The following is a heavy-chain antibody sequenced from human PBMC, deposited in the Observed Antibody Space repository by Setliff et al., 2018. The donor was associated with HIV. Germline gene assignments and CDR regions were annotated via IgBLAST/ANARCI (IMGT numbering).Heavy chain of an antibody. J-gene: IGHJ4*02. CDR2: IQHSGRI. CDR1: GGSFSGYC. V-gene: IGHV4-34*01. CDR3: ASDISPDDGYNRLHYFDY. Sequence: SETLSLTCAVYGGSFSGYCWSWIRQPPGKGLEWIGEIQHSGRINYNPSLRSRVTTSVDTSKNQFSLRLRSVTAADTAVYYCASDISPDDGYNRLHYFDYWGQGTLVTVS. D-gene: IGHD5-12*01.